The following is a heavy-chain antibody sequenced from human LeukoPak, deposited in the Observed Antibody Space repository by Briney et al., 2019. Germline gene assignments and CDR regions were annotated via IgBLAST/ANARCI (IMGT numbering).Heavy chain of an antibody. CDR2: IYYSGST. J-gene: IGHJ6*02. D-gene: IGHD6-6*01. Sequence: SETLSLTCTVSGGSISSYYWSWIRQPPGKGLEWIGYIYYSGSTNYNPSLKSRVTISVDTSKNQFSLKLSSVTAADTAVYYCAGAQTIAARPTYYYYGMDVWGQGTTVTVSS. V-gene: IGHV4-59*01. CDR3: AGAQTIAARPTYYYYGMDV. CDR1: GGSISSYY.